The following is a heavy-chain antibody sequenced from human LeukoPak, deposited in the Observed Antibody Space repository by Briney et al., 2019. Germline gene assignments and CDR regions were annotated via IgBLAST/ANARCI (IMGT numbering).Heavy chain of an antibody. Sequence: GGSLRLSCAASGFTFSSYWMSWVHQAPGKGLEWVANIKQDGSEKYYVDSVKGRFTISRDNAKNSLYPQMNSLRAEDTAVYYCARAKGDYSNYYYYMDVWGKGTTVTVSS. CDR1: GFTFSSYW. CDR2: IKQDGSEK. CDR3: ARAKGDYSNYYYYMDV. D-gene: IGHD4-11*01. J-gene: IGHJ6*03. V-gene: IGHV3-7*01.